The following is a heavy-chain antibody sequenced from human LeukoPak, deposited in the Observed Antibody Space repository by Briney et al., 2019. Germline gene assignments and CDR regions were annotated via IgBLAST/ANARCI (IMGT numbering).Heavy chain of an antibody. Sequence: HGESLKFPCKGFGYTFSSYWIGWVRQMPGKGLEWMGIIYPGVSDTRYSPSLQGQVTISVDTSIGTAYLQWSSLKASDTAIYYCARQNDFRLDYWGQGTLVTVSS. CDR2: IYPGVSDT. J-gene: IGHJ4*02. V-gene: IGHV5-51*01. CDR1: GYTFSSYW. CDR3: ARQNDFRLDY. D-gene: IGHD3-3*01.